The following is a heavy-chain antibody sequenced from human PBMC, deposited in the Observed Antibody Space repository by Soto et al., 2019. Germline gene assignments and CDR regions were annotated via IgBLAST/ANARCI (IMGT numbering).Heavy chain of an antibody. CDR1: GFSFSDYS. Sequence: EVQLLESGGGLVQPGGSLRLSCAASGFSFSDYSMTWVRQAPGRGLEWVSTLTPAGTTFYADSVKGRFTISRDNYRNTLSLHMYNLRAEDTARYYCAKRATTVPTPGNYCDCWGQGTLVTVSS. CDR3: AKRATTVPTPGNYCDC. CDR2: LTPAGTT. V-gene: IGHV3-23*01. D-gene: IGHD2-15*01. J-gene: IGHJ4*02.